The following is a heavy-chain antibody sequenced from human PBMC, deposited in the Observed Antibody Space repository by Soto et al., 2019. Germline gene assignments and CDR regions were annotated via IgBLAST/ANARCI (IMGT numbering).Heavy chain of an antibody. CDR2: IWTDGSYE. Sequence: PGGSLRLSCAASGFTFSRYGMHWVRQAPGKGLEWVAVIWTDGSYEYYADSVMGRFTISRDNSKNTLYLQMNSLRAEDTDVYYCARAGHDSSGYYYGGLDYWGPGTLVTVSS. CDR1: GFTFSRYG. D-gene: IGHD3-22*01. V-gene: IGHV3-33*01. J-gene: IGHJ4*02. CDR3: ARAGHDSSGYYYGGLDY.